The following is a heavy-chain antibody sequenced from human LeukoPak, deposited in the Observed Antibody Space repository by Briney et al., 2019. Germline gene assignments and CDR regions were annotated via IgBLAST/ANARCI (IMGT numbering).Heavy chain of an antibody. V-gene: IGHV3-23*01. D-gene: IGHD5-24*01. CDR2: ITGSGGST. J-gene: IGHJ4*02. CDR3: AREMATI. CDR1: GFTFTLYV. Sequence: GGSLRLSCAASGFTFTLYVMSWVRQPPGKGLEWVSSITGSGGSTYYADSVKGRFTISRDNSKNTLDLQLSSLRAEDTAVYYCAREMATIRGQGTVVTVSS.